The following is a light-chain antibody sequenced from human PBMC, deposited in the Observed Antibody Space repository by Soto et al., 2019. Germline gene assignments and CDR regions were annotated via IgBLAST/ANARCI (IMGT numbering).Light chain of an antibody. CDR1: ETISSSH. CDR2: RSS. V-gene: IGKV3-20*01. Sequence: EVVLTQSPGTLSLSPGERATLSCRASETISSSHLAWYQQTHGQAPRLLLYRSSTRATGIPDRFSGSASGTDFTLTISRLEPADAAVYYGQQYESLLWTFGQGTKLEIK. J-gene: IGKJ1*01. CDR3: QQYESLLWT.